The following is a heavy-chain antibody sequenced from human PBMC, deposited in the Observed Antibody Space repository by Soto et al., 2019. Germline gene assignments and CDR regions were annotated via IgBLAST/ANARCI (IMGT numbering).Heavy chain of an antibody. Sequence: QVQLQESGPGLVKPSETLSLTCAVSGDSVSNDNYYWIWIRQPPGKGREWIGYIYYSGTTNYNSYLKSRLSLSVDMSKNQFSLKLASVTAADTAVYFCARSQRGRTAFTFDYWGQGALVTVSS. CDR3: ARSQRGRTAFTFDY. D-gene: IGHD3-16*01. CDR1: GDSVSNDNYY. CDR2: IYYSGTT. J-gene: IGHJ4*02. V-gene: IGHV4-61*01.